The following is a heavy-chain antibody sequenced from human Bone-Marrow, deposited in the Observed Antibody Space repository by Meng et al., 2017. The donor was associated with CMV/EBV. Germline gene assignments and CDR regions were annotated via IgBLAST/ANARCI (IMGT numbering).Heavy chain of an antibody. CDR1: VYTFTSNG. D-gene: IGHD6-6*01. CDR2: ISAYNGNT. Sequence: KNPWAQLKFSCKASVYTFTSNGISVVRQAPGQGLEWMGWISAYNGNTNYAQKLQGRVTMTTDTSTSTAYMELRSLRSDDTAVYYCARFLDRGSSSFGYWGQGTLVTVSS. J-gene: IGHJ4*02. V-gene: IGHV1-18*01. CDR3: ARFLDRGSSSFGY.